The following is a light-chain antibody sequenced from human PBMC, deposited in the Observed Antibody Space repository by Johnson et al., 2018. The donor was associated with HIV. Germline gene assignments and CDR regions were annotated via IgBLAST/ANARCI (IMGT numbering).Light chain of an antibody. V-gene: IGLV1-51*01. CDR1: SSNIGNNY. Sequence: QSVLTQPPSVSAAPGQKVTISCSGSSSNIGNNYVSWYQQLPGTAPKLLIYDNNKRPSGIPDRFSGSKSGTSATLGITGLQTGYEADYYCGTWDSSLRVYVCGTGTEVTV. CDR2: DNN. J-gene: IGLJ1*01. CDR3: GTWDSSLRVYV.